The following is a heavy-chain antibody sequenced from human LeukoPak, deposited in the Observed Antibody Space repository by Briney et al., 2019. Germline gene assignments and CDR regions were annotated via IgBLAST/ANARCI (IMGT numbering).Heavy chain of an antibody. CDR2: ISSSGSTI. V-gene: IGHV3-11*01. Sequence: PGGSLRLSCAASGFTFSDYYMSWIRRAPGKGLEWVSYISSSGSTIYYADSVKGRFTISRDNAKNSLYLQMSSLRAKDTAVYYCARLVDYYGSGSLYYFDYWGQGTLVTVSS. CDR3: ARLVDYYGSGSLYYFDY. J-gene: IGHJ4*02. D-gene: IGHD3-10*01. CDR1: GFTFSDYY.